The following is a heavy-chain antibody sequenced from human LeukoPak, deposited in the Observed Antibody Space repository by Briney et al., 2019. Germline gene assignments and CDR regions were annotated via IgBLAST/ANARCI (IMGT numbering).Heavy chain of an antibody. D-gene: IGHD6-13*01. Sequence: SETLSLTCTVSGGSISSYYWSWIRQPPGKGLEWIGYIYYSGSTNYNPSLKSRVTISVDTSENQFSLKLSSVTAADTAVYYCARRDTSSWYKDDAFDIWGQGTMVTVSS. CDR3: ARRDTSSWYKDDAFDI. CDR2: IYYSGST. CDR1: GGSISSYY. V-gene: IGHV4-59*08. J-gene: IGHJ3*02.